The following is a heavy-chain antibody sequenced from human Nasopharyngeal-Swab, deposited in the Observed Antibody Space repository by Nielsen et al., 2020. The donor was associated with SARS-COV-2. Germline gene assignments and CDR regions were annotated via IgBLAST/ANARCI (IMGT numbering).Heavy chain of an antibody. Sequence: GSLKISCAASGFTFSSYWMHWVRQAPGKGLVWVSRINSDGSSTSYADSVKGRFTISRGNAKNTLYLQMNSLRAEDTAVYYCAREGKGAFGIWGQGTMVTVSS. V-gene: IGHV3-74*01. J-gene: IGHJ3*02. CDR2: INSDGSST. CDR1: GFTFSSYW. CDR3: AREGKGAFGI.